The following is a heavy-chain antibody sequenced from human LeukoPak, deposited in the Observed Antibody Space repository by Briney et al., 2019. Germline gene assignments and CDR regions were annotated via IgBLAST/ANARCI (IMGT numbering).Heavy chain of an antibody. D-gene: IGHD5-24*01. V-gene: IGHV4-39*07. CDR3: ARGTSDGVDHYFDS. CDR1: VGSLKRADYH. Sequence: TVSLTRTVSVGSLKRADYHGGWIRQSPERGLEWFGSIYHRVSTYYTPPLQSRVTKSVYPSKNQFSLNLSSVTAADTAVYFCARGTSDGVDHYFDSWGQGTQVTVSS. J-gene: IGHJ4*02. CDR2: IYHRVST.